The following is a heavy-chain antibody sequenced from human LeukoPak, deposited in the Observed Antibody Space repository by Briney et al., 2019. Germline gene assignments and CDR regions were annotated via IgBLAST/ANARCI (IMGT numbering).Heavy chain of an antibody. CDR3: AVTSIAVAGTKY. V-gene: IGHV1-18*01. J-gene: IGHJ4*02. D-gene: IGHD6-19*01. CDR2: ISAYNGNT. Sequence: ASVKVSCKASGYTFTSHGISWVRQAPGQGLEWMGWISAYNGNTNYAQKLQGRVTMTEDTSTDTAYMELSSLRSEDTAVYYCAVTSIAVAGTKYWGQGTLVTVSS. CDR1: GYTFTSHG.